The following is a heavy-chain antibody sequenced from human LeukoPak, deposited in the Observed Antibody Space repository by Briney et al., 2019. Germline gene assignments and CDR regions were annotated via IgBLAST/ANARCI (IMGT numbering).Heavy chain of an antibody. Sequence: PSQTLSLTCTVSGGSISSGSYYWSWIRQPAGKGLEYIGHIYTSGSTNYNPSLKGRVTISIATFKNQFSLKLSFVTAADTAVYYCARVKRFYYYFDYWGQGTLVTVSS. CDR1: GGSISSGSYY. D-gene: IGHD3-3*01. CDR3: ARVKRFYYYFDY. V-gene: IGHV4-61*09. J-gene: IGHJ4*02. CDR2: IYTSGST.